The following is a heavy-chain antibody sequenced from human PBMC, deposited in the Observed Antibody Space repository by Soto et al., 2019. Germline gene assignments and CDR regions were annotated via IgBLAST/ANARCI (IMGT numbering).Heavy chain of an antibody. V-gene: IGHV4-34*01. CDR1: GGSFSGYY. Sequence: SETLSLTCAVYGGSFSGYYWSWIRQPPGKGLEWIGEINHSGSTNYNPSLKSRVTISVDTSKNQFSLKLSSVTAADTAVYYCARGAHFPLIVDIVASKPHFDYWGQGTLVTVSS. D-gene: IGHD5-12*01. CDR3: ARGAHFPLIVDIVASKPHFDY. CDR2: INHSGST. J-gene: IGHJ4*02.